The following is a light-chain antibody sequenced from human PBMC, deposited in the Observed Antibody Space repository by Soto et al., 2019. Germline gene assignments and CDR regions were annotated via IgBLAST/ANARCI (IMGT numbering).Light chain of an antibody. CDR1: SSDVGGFNS. V-gene: IGLV2-11*01. Sequence: QSALAQPRSVSGSPGQSVTISCTGTSSDVGGFNSVSWYQHHPGKAPKLLISDVTSRPSGVPDRFSGSKSFNTAFLTISGLQTEDEADYYCCSYAATYSVFGVGTKLTVL. J-gene: IGLJ2*01. CDR2: DVT. CDR3: CSYAATYSV.